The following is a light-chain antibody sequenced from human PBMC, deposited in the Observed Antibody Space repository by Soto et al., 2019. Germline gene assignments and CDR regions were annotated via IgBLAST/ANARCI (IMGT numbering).Light chain of an antibody. CDR1: QSASSSY. CDR2: GAS. CDR3: QQYVSSPQT. V-gene: IGKV3-20*01. J-gene: IGKJ1*01. Sequence: EIVLTQSPGTLSLSPGERATLSCRASQSASSSYLVWHQQKPGQAPRLLIYGASNRATGIPDRFSGSGSGTDFTLTISRLEPEDFAMYFCQQYVSSPQTFGQGTKVDIK.